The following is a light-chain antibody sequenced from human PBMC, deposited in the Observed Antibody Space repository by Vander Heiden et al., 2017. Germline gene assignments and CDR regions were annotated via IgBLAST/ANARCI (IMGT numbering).Light chain of an antibody. J-gene: IGKJ2*01. CDR2: DAS. V-gene: IGKV1-33*01. Sequence: DIQMTQSPSSLSASVGDRVTITCQASQAISNYLNWYQQKPGKAHKLLIYDASNLETGVPSRFSGSGSGTDFTFTISSLQPEDIATYYCQQYDNLPPYTFGQGTKLEIK. CDR3: QQYDNLPPYT. CDR1: QAISNY.